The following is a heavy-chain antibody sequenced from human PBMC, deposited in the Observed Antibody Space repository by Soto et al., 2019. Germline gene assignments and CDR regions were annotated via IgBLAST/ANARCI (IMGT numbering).Heavy chain of an antibody. Sequence: GESLKISCKGSGYRFSSYWIGWVRQMPGKGLEWMGIIYAGDSDTRYSPSFQGQVTISADKSFSTAYLQWSSLKASDTAMYYCARQEYSSWSPAYDFWGQGTMVTVSS. D-gene: IGHD6-6*01. CDR3: ARQEYSSWSPAYDF. CDR1: GYRFSSYW. CDR2: IYAGDSDT. V-gene: IGHV5-51*01. J-gene: IGHJ3*01.